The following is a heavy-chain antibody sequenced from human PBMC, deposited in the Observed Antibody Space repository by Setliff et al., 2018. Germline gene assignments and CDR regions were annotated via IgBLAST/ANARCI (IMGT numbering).Heavy chain of an antibody. CDR2: IYYSGST. D-gene: IGHD3-16*01. CDR3: ARDAGGTIRIAVFDY. V-gene: IGHV4-59*11. CDR1: GGSISSHY. J-gene: IGHJ4*02. Sequence: TLSLTCTVSGGSISSHYWSWIRQPPGKGLEWIGSIYYSGSTNYNPSLKSRVTISVDTSKNQVSLKLSAVTAADTAVYYCARDAGGTIRIAVFDYWGQGTLVTVSS.